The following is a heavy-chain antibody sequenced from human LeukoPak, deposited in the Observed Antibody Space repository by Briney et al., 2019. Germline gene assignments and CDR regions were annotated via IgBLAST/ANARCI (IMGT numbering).Heavy chain of an antibody. CDR3: AREGAAGYYFDY. V-gene: IGHV3-21*01. CDR1: GFSFIIYS. D-gene: IGHD6-13*01. Sequence: GGSLRLSGAASGFSFIIYSMNWVRQPPGKGLEWVSSISSSSSYIYYADSGKGRFTISRDNAKNSLYLQMNGLRAEDTAVYYCAREGAAGYYFDYWGQGTLVTVSS. J-gene: IGHJ4*02. CDR2: ISSSSSYI.